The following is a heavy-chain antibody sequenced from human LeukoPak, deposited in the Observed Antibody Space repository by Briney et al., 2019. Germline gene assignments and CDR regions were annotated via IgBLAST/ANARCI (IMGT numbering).Heavy chain of an antibody. CDR3: ARGISIAVAGIPFDY. J-gene: IGHJ4*02. CDR1: GFTFSSSA. D-gene: IGHD6-19*01. CDR2: ISYDGGNK. V-gene: IGHV3-30-3*01. Sequence: GGSLRLSCAASGFTFSSSAMHWVRQAPGKGLEWVAVISYDGGNKYYGDSVKGRFTISRDNSKNTLYLQMNSLRLEDTAVYYCARGISIAVAGIPFDYWGQGTLVTVSS.